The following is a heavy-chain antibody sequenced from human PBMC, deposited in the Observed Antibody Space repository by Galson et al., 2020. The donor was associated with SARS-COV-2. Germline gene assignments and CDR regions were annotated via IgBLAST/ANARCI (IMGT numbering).Heavy chain of an antibody. V-gene: IGHV3-21*05. Sequence: GGSLRLSCAASGFTFSTHSMTWVRQAPGRGLEWLSYISSSTSDIYYADSVKGRFTISRDNAKNSLYLQMNSLRAEDTAVYYCVSPRGFWGQGTLVTVSS. CDR1: GFTFSTHS. D-gene: IGHD3-10*01. CDR2: ISSSTSDI. J-gene: IGHJ4*02. CDR3: VSPRGF.